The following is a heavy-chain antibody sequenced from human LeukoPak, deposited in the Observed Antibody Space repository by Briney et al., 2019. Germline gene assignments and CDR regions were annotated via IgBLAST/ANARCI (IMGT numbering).Heavy chain of an antibody. CDR3: AREYIAAAHNPLGELDY. J-gene: IGHJ4*02. CDR1: GFTFSSYS. V-gene: IGHV3-48*01. Sequence: GGSLRLSCAASGFTFSSYSMNWVRQAPGKGLEWVSYISSSSSTIYYADSVKGRFTISRDNAKNSLYLQMNSLRSEDTAVYYCAREYIAAAHNPLGELDYWGQGTLVTVSS. CDR2: ISSSSSTI. D-gene: IGHD6-13*01.